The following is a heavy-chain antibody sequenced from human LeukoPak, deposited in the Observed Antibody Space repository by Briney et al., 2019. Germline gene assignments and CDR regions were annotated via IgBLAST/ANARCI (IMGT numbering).Heavy chain of an antibody. CDR3: ARVSGSSWYGHYFDY. Sequence: GGSLRLSCAASGFTFSSYSMNWVRQAPGKGLGWVSYISSSSSTIYYADSVKGRFTISRDNAKNSLYLQMTSLRAEDTAVYYCARVSGSSWYGHYFDYWGQGTLVTVSS. V-gene: IGHV3-48*01. CDR1: GFTFSSYS. D-gene: IGHD6-13*01. CDR2: ISSSSSTI. J-gene: IGHJ4*02.